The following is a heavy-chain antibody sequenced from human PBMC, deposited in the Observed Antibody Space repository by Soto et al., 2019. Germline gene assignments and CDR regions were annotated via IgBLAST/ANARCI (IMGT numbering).Heavy chain of an antibody. CDR3: ARGKAARWYNWFDP. V-gene: IGHV1-2*02. Sequence: ASVKVSSKASGYTFTGYYMHTVRQAPGQGYEWMGWINPNSGATNYAQKFQGRVTMTRDTSMSTAYMELSRLRYDGTAVYYCARGKAARWYNWFDPWGQGTLVTGSS. J-gene: IGHJ5*01. CDR1: GYTFTGYY. CDR2: INPNSGAT. D-gene: IGHD6-6*01.